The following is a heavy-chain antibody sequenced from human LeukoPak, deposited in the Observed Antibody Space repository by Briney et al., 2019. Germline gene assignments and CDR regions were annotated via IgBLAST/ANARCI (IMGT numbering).Heavy chain of an antibody. CDR3: ARDWRGSYFPDF. CDR2: INPNSGDT. V-gene: IGHV1-2*02. CDR1: GYTLTDYY. Sequence: GASVKVPCKASGYTLTDYYMHWVRQAPGQGLEWMGWINPNSGDTNSAQKFQGRVTMTRDTSISTAYMELSRLTSDDTAVYYCARDWRGSYFPDFWGQGTLVTVSS. J-gene: IGHJ4*02. D-gene: IGHD1-26*01.